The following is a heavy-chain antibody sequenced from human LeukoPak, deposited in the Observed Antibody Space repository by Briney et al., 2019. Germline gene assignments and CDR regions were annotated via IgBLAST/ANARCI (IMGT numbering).Heavy chain of an antibody. D-gene: IGHD3-22*01. Sequence: GGSLRLSCAASGFTFSSYAMHWVRQAPGKGLEWVAVISYDGSNKYYADSVKGRFTISRDNSKNTLYLQMNSLRAEDTAVYYCARDIYDSSGHYGYYFDYWGQGTLVTVSS. J-gene: IGHJ4*02. CDR3: ARDIYDSSGHYGYYFDY. CDR2: ISYDGSNK. V-gene: IGHV3-30-3*01. CDR1: GFTFSSYA.